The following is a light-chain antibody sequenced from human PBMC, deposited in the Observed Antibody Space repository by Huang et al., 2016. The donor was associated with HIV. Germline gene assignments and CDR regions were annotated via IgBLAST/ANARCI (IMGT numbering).Light chain of an antibody. CDR3: MQVLQTPRT. Sequence: DIVMTQSPLSLSVTPGEPASISCRSSQRLLHSNGYKYLDWYLQKPGQSPKLLIYLGSNRASGVPDRFSGGGSGTDFTLKISRVEAVDVGIYYCMQVLQTPRTFGQGTKVEI. CDR2: LGS. V-gene: IGKV2-28*01. J-gene: IGKJ1*01. CDR1: QRLLHSNGYKY.